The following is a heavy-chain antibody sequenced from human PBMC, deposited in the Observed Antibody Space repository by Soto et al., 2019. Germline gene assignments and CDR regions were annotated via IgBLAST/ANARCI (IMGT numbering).Heavy chain of an antibody. J-gene: IGHJ4*02. CDR3: AKSPRGERDTD. CDR1: GYTFINYH. CDR2: INTYNGMT. D-gene: IGHD5-18*01. Sequence: QVQLVQSGGEVKKPGASVNVSCKASGYTFINYHITWVRQAPGQGLEWMAWINTYNGMTDYAQRFQGRVTMTKDIATSTAYMEFRTLGSDDTAVYFCAKSPRGERDTDWGQGTLVTVSS. V-gene: IGHV1-18*01.